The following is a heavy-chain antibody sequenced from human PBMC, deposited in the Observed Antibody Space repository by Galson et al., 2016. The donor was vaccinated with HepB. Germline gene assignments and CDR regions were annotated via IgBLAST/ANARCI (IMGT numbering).Heavy chain of an antibody. CDR3: AGLQLSGWSSHGDF. Sequence: QSGAEVKKPGESLKISCKASGYRFGSDWIGWVRQMPGKGLEWMGLIFPGDSDTRYSPSFQGQVTISADESISTAYLQWGTLKASDTAIYYCAGLQLSGWSSHGDFWGQGTLVTVSS. V-gene: IGHV5-51*01. J-gene: IGHJ4*02. CDR1: GYRFGSDW. D-gene: IGHD6-25*01. CDR2: IFPGDSDT.